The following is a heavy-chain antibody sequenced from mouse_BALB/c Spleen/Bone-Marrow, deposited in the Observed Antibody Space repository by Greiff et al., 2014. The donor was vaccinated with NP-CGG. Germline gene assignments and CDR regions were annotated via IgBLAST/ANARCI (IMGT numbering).Heavy chain of an antibody. V-gene: IGHV14-3*02. Sequence: EVKLMESGAELVKPGASVKLSCTASGFNIKDTYMHWVKQRPEQGLEWIGRVDPANGNTKYDPKFQGRATITADTSSNTAHLQLSSLTSEDTAVYYCARYRLGTYFDYWGQGTTLTVSS. J-gene: IGHJ2*01. CDR1: GFNIKDTY. D-gene: IGHD2-14*01. CDR2: VDPANGNT. CDR3: ARYRLGTYFDY.